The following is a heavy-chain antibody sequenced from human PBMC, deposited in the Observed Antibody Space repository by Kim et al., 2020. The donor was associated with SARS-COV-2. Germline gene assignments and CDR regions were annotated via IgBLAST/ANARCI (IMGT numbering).Heavy chain of an antibody. CDR3: ARVLAYCGGDCYSGIAY. V-gene: IGHV1-46*01. CDR2: INPSGGST. D-gene: IGHD2-21*02. Sequence: ASVKVSCKASGYTFTSYYIHWVRQAPGQGLEWMGIINPSGGSTTYAQKLQGRVTMTRDTSTNTIYMEMRSLTSDDTAVYYCARVLAYCGGDCYSGIAYWGQGTLVTVSS. J-gene: IGHJ4*02. CDR1: GYTFTSYY.